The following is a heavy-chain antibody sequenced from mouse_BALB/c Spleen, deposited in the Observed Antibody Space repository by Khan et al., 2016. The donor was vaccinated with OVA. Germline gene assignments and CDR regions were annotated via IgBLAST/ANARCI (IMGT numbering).Heavy chain of an antibody. CDR2: ISYSGST. CDR1: GYSITSGYG. D-gene: IGHD1-2*01. V-gene: IGHV3-1*02. Sequence: EVQLQESGPDLVKPSQSLSLTCTVTGYSITSGYGWNWIRQFPGNKLEWMGYISYSGSTNYNQSLKSRISITRYTSKNQFFLQLNSVTTEDTATYYCARTARIKYWGQGTTLTVSS. J-gene: IGHJ2*01. CDR3: ARTARIKY.